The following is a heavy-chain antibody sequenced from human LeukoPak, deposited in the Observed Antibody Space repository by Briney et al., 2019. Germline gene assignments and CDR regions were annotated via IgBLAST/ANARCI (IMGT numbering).Heavy chain of an antibody. Sequence: SQTLSLTCAISGDSVSSNSATWNWIRQSPSRGLEWLGRTYYKSKWYSDYPVSVKSRITINSDTSKNQFSLQLNSVTPEDTAVYYCARVSSPWSPRDAFDIWGQGTVVTVSS. CDR2: TYYKSKWYS. D-gene: IGHD1-26*01. J-gene: IGHJ3*02. CDR1: GDSVSSNSAT. CDR3: ARVSSPWSPRDAFDI. V-gene: IGHV6-1*01.